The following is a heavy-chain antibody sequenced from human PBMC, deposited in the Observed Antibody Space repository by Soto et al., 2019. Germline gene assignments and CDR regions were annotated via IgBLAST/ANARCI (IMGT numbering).Heavy chain of an antibody. Sequence: PGGSLRLSCAASGFTFSSYGMHWVRQAPGKGLEWVAVISYDGSNKYYADTVKGRFTISRDNSKNTLYLQMNSLRAEDTAVYYCAKDLNEATTIFDYWGQGTLVTVSS. CDR3: AKDLNEATTIFDY. CDR1: GFTFSSYG. J-gene: IGHJ4*02. V-gene: IGHV3-30*18. D-gene: IGHD4-17*01. CDR2: ISYDGSNK.